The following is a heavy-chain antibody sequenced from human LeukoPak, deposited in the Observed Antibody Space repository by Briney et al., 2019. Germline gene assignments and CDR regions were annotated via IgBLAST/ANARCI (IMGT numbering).Heavy chain of an antibody. CDR1: GFRFSNHW. V-gene: IGHV3-9*01. Sequence: PGGSLRLSCETSGFRFSNHWMSWVRQAPGKGLEWVSGISWNSGSIGYADSVKGRFTISRDNAKNSLYLQMNSLRAEDTALYYCAKLAGYSYGQPYFDYWGQGTLVTVSS. CDR2: ISWNSGSI. D-gene: IGHD5-18*01. J-gene: IGHJ4*02. CDR3: AKLAGYSYGQPYFDY.